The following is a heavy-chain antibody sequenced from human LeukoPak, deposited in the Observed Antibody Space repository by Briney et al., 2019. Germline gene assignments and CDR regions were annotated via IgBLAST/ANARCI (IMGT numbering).Heavy chain of an antibody. J-gene: IGHJ4*02. Sequence: GGSLRLSCAVSGFVFSDAWMSWVRQAPGKGLEWVGPIKSKTNGGTTDYAAPVKGRFSISRDDSKSTLFLQMYSLRTEDTGVYYCSTMSAIFGVVIPDYWGQGTLVSVST. CDR2: IKSKTNGGTT. V-gene: IGHV3-15*01. CDR1: GFVFSDAW. CDR3: STMSAIFGVVIPDY. D-gene: IGHD3-3*01.